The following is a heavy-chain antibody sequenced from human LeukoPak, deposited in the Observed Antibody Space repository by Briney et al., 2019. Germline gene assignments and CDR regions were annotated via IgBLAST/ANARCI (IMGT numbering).Heavy chain of an antibody. D-gene: IGHD3-22*01. Sequence: PSETLSLTCAVSGYSISSDNYWVWIRQPPGQGLEWTGGIYHSGSTYYNPTLKSRVTMSVDTSKNQFSLKLSSVTAADTAVYYCARAPRDSSSSNYMRRFDYWGQGTLVTVSS. CDR1: GYSISSDNY. CDR3: ARAPRDSSSSNYMRRFDY. CDR2: IYHSGST. V-gene: IGHV4-38-2*01. J-gene: IGHJ4*02.